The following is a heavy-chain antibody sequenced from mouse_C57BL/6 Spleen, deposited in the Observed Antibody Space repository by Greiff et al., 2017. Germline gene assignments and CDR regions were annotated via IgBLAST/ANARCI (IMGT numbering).Heavy chain of an antibody. V-gene: IGHV1-81*01. CDR2: IYPRSGNT. Sequence: VQGVESGAELARPGASVKLSCKASGYTFTSYGISWVKQRTGQGLEWIGEIYPRSGNTYYNEKFKGKATLTADKSSSTAYMELRSLTSEDSAVYFCARGGLYDGYYEGFAYWCQGTLVTVSA. CDR1: GYTFTSYG. J-gene: IGHJ3*01. D-gene: IGHD2-3*01. CDR3: ARGGLYDGYYEGFAY.